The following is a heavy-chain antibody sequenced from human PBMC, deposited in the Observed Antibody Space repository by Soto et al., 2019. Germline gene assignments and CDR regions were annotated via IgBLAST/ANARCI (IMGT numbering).Heavy chain of an antibody. CDR3: ARGRAFGIVLVPAFLDC. V-gene: IGHV1-69*12. J-gene: IGHJ4*02. CDR1: GGTFSSYA. CDR2: IIPIFGTA. Sequence: QVQLVQSGAEVKKPGSSVKVSCKASGGTFSSYAISWVRQAPGQGLEWMGGIIPIFGTANYAQKFQGRVTITADESTSTAYMELSSLRSEDTAVYYCARGRAFGIVLVPAFLDCWGQGTLVTVSS. D-gene: IGHD2-2*01.